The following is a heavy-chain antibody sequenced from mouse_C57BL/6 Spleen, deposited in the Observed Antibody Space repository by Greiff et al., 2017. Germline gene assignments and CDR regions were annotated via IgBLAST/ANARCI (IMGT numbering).Heavy chain of an antibody. Sequence: EVQLQQSGPELVKPGASVKMSCKASGYTFTDYNMHWVQQSHGKSLEWIGYINPNNGGTSYNQKFKGKATLTVNKSSSTAYMELRSLTAEDSAVYDCARVPIYDGYYDYFDYWGQGTTLTVSS. CDR3: ARVPIYDGYYDYFDY. J-gene: IGHJ2*01. CDR2: INPNNGGT. V-gene: IGHV1-22*01. CDR1: GYTFTDYN. D-gene: IGHD2-3*01.